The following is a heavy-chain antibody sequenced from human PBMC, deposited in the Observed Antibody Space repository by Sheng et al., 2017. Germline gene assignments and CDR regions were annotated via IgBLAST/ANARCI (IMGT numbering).Heavy chain of an antibody. D-gene: IGHD3-16*01. J-gene: IGHJ5*02. V-gene: IGHV1-69*10. CDR3: VTDQGVFFDP. Sequence: QVQLVQSGAELKKPGSSVRVSCKASGGTFSSYTFSWVRQAPGQGLEWMGDIIPILGLANYAQKLQGRLTNTADKSTNTAYMELSSLTSEDTAVYYCVTDQGVFFDPWGQGTLVTVSS. CDR2: IIPILGLA. CDR1: GGTFSSYT.